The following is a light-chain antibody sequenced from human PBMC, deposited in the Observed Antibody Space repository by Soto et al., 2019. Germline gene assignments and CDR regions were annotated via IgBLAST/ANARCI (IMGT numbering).Light chain of an antibody. CDR1: QGICGW. CDR3: QHYNSYSEA. CDR2: AAS. Sequence: DIQRTQSPSSLSASLGDRVTITGRASQGICGWLAWYQQKREKAPKPXIYAASSLQSGVPSRFSGSGAGTDCTLTISSLQPEDFATYYCQHYNSYSEAFGQGTKVDIK. V-gene: IGKV1D-16*01. J-gene: IGKJ1*01.